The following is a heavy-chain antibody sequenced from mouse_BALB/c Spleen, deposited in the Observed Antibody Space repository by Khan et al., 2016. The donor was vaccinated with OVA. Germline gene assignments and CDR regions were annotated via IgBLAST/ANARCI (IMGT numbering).Heavy chain of an antibody. Sequence: EVELVESGGGFMQPGGSLKLSCATSGFTFTDYYMYWVRQTPEKRLEWVAYISNRGTTTYYPDTVRGRFTISRDNDKNTLYLQMSRLKSEDTAIYDCAREGDGGGLAYWGQGTLVTVSA. CDR1: GFTFTDYY. D-gene: IGHD1-1*02. CDR2: ISNRGTTT. V-gene: IGHV5-12*02. CDR3: AREGDGGGLAY. J-gene: IGHJ3*01.